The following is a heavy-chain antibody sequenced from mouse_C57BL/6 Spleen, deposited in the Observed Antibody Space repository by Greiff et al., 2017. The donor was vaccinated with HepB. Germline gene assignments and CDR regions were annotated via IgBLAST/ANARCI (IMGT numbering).Heavy chain of an antibody. V-gene: IGHV1-42*01. CDR2: INPSTGGT. J-gene: IGHJ2*01. CDR3: ANYGSYFDY. CDR1: GYSFTGYY. D-gene: IGHD1-1*01. Sequence: VQLKESGPELVKPGASVKISCKASGYSFTGYYMNWVKQSPEKSLEWIGEINPSTGGTTYNQKFKAKATLTVDKSSSTAYMQLKSLTSEDSAVYYCANYGSYFDYWGQGTTLTVSS.